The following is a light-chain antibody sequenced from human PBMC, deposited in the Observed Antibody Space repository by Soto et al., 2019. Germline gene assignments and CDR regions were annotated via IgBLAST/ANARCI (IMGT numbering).Light chain of an antibody. V-gene: IGKV2-30*02. CDR3: MEGTYLRT. CDR1: QSLVHSDGNTY. J-gene: IGKJ1*01. CDR2: RVS. Sequence: DVVMTQSPLSLPVTLGQPASISCRSSQSLVHSDGNTYLNWFQQRPGQSPGRLVYRVSNRDSGVPDRFSGSGSGTDFTLRISRVEAEDVGVYYCMEGTYLRTFGQGTKLEIK.